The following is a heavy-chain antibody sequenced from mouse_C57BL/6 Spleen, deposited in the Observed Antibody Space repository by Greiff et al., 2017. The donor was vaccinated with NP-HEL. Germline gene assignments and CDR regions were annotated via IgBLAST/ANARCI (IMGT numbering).Heavy chain of an antibody. J-gene: IGHJ4*01. Sequence: QVQLKQSGPELVKPGASVKLSCKASGYTFTSYDINWVKQRPGQGLEWIGWIYPRDGSTKYNEKFKGKATLTVDTSSSTAYMELHSLTSEDSAVYFCARTDYDYDYYAMDYWGQGTSVTVSS. CDR1: GYTFTSYD. CDR2: IYPRDGST. V-gene: IGHV1-85*01. CDR3: ARTDYDYDYYAMDY. D-gene: IGHD2-4*01.